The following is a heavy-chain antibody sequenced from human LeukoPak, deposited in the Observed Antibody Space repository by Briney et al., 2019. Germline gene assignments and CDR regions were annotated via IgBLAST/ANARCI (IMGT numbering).Heavy chain of an antibody. J-gene: IGHJ4*02. Sequence: HPGGSLRLSCAASGFTFSSYAMNWVRQAPGKGLEWVSAITGDGGSTYYADSVKGRFTISRDNSKNALYLQMISLRAEDTAVYYCAKASSGYYYFDYWGQGTLVTVSS. V-gene: IGHV3-23*01. CDR2: ITGDGGST. D-gene: IGHD3-22*01. CDR1: GFTFSSYA. CDR3: AKASSGYYYFDY.